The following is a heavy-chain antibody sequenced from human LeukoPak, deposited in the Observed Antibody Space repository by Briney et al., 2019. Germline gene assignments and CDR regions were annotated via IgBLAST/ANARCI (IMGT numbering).Heavy chain of an antibody. V-gene: IGHV3-30*18. Sequence: PGGSLRLSCAASGFTFSSYGMHWVRQAPGKGLEWVAVISYDGSNKYYADSVKGRFTISRDNSKNTLYLQMNSLRAEDTALYSCAKDQQITMVRGVIIPLDYWGQGTLVTVSS. D-gene: IGHD3-10*01. J-gene: IGHJ4*02. CDR2: ISYDGSNK. CDR1: GFTFSSYG. CDR3: AKDQQITMVRGVIIPLDY.